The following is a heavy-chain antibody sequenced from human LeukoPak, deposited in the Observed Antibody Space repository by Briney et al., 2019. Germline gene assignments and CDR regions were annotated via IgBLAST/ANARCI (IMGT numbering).Heavy chain of an antibody. CDR1: GYTFTGYY. D-gene: IGHD6-6*01. J-gene: IGHJ4*02. Sequence: GASVKVSCKASGYTFTGYYIHWVRQAPGQGLEWMGWINPNSGGTNYAQRFQGRVTMTRDTSISTAYMELSSLRSGDTALYFCAREHSSSSGKVFDYWGQGTLVTVSS. CDR3: AREHSSSSGKVFDY. CDR2: INPNSGGT. V-gene: IGHV1-2*02.